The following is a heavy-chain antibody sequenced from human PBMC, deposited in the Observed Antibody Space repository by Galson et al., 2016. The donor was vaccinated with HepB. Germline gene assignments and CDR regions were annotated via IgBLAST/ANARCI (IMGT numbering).Heavy chain of an antibody. CDR1: GGSVSGGGYY. CDR2: IYHGAST. CDR3: ARAPYYYDSSASSHFDY. V-gene: IGHV4-31*03. Sequence: TLSLTCSFSGGSVSGGGYYWSWIRQHPGRGLERIGYIYHGASTHYSPSLRSRLTISVDTSKNQLSLQLSSVTAADTAVYYCARAPYYYDSSASSHFDYWGQGTLVTVSS. J-gene: IGHJ4*02. D-gene: IGHD3-22*01.